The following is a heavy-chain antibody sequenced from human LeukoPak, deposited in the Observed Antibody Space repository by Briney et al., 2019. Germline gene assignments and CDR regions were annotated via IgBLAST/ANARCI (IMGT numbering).Heavy chain of an antibody. Sequence: GGSLRLSCAASGFTFSSNATTWVRQAPGKGLECVSAITAGGDTPYYADSVRGRFTISRDNSRNTLYLQLNNLRAEDTAIYYCAKAYGTNGYYQLPIDFWGQGTLVTVSS. V-gene: IGHV3-23*01. CDR3: AKAYGTNGYYQLPIDF. D-gene: IGHD3-22*01. CDR1: GFTFSSNA. CDR2: ITAGGDTP. J-gene: IGHJ4*02.